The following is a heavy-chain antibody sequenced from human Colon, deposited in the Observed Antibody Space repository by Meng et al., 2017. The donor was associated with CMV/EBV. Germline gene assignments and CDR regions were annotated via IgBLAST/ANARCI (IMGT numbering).Heavy chain of an antibody. V-gene: IGHV3-23*01. CDR2: ISSRGGST. Sequence: GGSLRLSCAASGFTFSRSEMTWVRQAPGKGLEWVSSISSRGGSTYYADSVKGRFTISRDNSRDTLSLQLNSLRAEDTAVYYCAKGRSSTSPDGRWGQGTLVTVSS. D-gene: IGHD2-2*01. J-gene: IGHJ4*02. CDR3: AKGRSSTSPDGR. CDR1: GFTFSRSE.